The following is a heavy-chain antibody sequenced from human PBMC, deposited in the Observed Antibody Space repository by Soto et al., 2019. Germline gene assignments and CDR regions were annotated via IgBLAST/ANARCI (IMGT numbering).Heavy chain of an antibody. CDR2: ISYDGSNK. Sequence: GGSLRLSCAASGFTFSSYGMHWVRQAPGKGLEWVAVISYDGSNKYYADSVKGRFTISRDNSKSTLYLQMNSLRAEDTAVYYCAKDYLYYYDSSGYAPGYWGQGTLVTVSS. CDR3: AKDYLYYYDSSGYAPGY. CDR1: GFTFSSYG. D-gene: IGHD3-22*01. V-gene: IGHV3-30*18. J-gene: IGHJ4*02.